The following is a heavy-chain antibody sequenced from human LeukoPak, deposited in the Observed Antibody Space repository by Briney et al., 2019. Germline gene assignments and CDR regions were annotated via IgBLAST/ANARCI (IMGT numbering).Heavy chain of an antibody. CDR2: ISYDGNNK. Sequence: GRSLRLSCADSGFTLSIYGLHWVRQAPGKGLEWVAVISYDGNNKFYADSVKGRFTVSRDNSNNTLYLQMSSLRLDDTAIYYCARGLNRYFTTVTPLGDYWGQGILVTVSS. CDR1: GFTLSIYG. V-gene: IGHV3-30*03. D-gene: IGHD4-17*01. J-gene: IGHJ4*02. CDR3: ARGLNRYFTTVTPLGDY.